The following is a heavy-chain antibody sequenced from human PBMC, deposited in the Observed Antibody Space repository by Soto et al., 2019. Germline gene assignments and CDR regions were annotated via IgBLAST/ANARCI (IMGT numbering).Heavy chain of an antibody. Sequence: QLQLQESGPGLVKPSETLSLTCTVSGVSISSSSYYWGWTRQTQGKGLEWIGTIYFSGSTYYNPSLKSRVTISVDRSKIQFSLNRTSVTAADTALYYCARHGSYWGPGTLVTVSS. J-gene: IGHJ4*02. V-gene: IGHV4-39*01. CDR2: IYFSGST. CDR1: GVSISSSSYY. CDR3: ARHGSY.